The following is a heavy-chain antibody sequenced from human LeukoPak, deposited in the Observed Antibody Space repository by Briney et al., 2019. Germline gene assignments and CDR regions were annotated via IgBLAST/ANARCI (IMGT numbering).Heavy chain of an antibody. J-gene: IGHJ5*02. Sequence: SETLSLTCIVSDDSISTYYWSWIRQPPGKGLEWIGFIYYSGSTNYNPSLRSRVAISVDTSKNQFSLNLRSVTAADTAVYYCARSNGDWIDPWGQGTLVTVPS. V-gene: IGHV4-59*08. D-gene: IGHD4-17*01. CDR3: ARSNGDWIDP. CDR2: IYYSGST. CDR1: DDSISTYY.